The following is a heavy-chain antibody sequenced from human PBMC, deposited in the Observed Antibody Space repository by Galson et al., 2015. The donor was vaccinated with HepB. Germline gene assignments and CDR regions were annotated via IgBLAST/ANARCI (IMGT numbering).Heavy chain of an antibody. V-gene: IGHV3-9*01. J-gene: IGHJ4*02. CDR2: ISWNSGSI. Sequence: SLRLSCAASGFTFDDYAMHWVRQAPGKGLEWVSGISWNSGSIGYADSVKGRFTISRDNAKNSLYLQMNSLRAEDTALYYCAKDSSGYAYYFDYWGQGTLVTVSS. D-gene: IGHD3-22*01. CDR3: AKDSSGYAYYFDY. CDR1: GFTFDDYA.